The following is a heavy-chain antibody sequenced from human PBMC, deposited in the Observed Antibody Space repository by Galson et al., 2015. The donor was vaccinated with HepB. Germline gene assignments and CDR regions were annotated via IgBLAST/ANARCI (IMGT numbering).Heavy chain of an antibody. Sequence: ALRLSCAASGVPFNNAWMTCVRQAPGMGLEWVGRLKSKTHGETTDYAAPVKGRFTISSDDSKNRLYLQMNSLKTEDTAVYYCTTDVYYSTYWSWLDPWGQGTLVTVSS. CDR2: LKSKTHGETT. D-gene: IGHD2-8*02. CDR3: TTDVYYSTYWSWLDP. V-gene: IGHV3-15*01. CDR1: GVPFNNAW. J-gene: IGHJ5*02.